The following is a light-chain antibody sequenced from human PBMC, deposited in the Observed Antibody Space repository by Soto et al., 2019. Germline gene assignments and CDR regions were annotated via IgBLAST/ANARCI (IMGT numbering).Light chain of an antibody. J-gene: IGKJ2*01. CDR3: QQRDKWPRT. CDR2: GAS. CDR1: QSVGSY. V-gene: IGKV3-11*01. Sequence: DIVLTQSPATLSLSPGERATLSCRASQSVGSYLAWFQHKPGQAPRLLIYGASNRATDIPGRFSGRGSGTDFTLTISRLESGDSAVYYCQQRDKWPRTFGQGTKLEIK.